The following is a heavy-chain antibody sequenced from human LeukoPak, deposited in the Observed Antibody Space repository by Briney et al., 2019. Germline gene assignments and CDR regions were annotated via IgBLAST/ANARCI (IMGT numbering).Heavy chain of an antibody. CDR3: ARATFRYGDYRGP. D-gene: IGHD4-17*01. CDR1: GYSFTSYW. Sequence: ASVKVSCKASGYSFTSYWIGWVRQMPGKGLEWMGIIYPGDPDTRYSPSFQGQVTISADKSISTAYLQWSSLKASDTAMYYCARATFRYGDYRGPWGQGTLVTVSS. CDR2: IYPGDPDT. J-gene: IGHJ5*02. V-gene: IGHV5-51*01.